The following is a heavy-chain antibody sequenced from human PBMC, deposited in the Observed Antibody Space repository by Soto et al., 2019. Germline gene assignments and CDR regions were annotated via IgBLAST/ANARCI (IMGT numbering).Heavy chain of an antibody. CDR3: ARDTGDYGPFDY. J-gene: IGHJ4*02. V-gene: IGHV3-33*01. Sequence: QVQLVESGGSVVQPGRSLRLSCAASGFTFSSYGMHWVRQAPGKGLEWVAVIWYDGSNKYYADSVKGRFTISRDNSKNTLYLQMNSLRAEDTAVYYCARDTGDYGPFDYWGQGTLVTVSS. CDR2: IWYDGSNK. D-gene: IGHD4-17*01. CDR1: GFTFSSYG.